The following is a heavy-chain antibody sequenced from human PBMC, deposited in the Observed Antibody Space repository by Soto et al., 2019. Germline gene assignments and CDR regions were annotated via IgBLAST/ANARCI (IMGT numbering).Heavy chain of an antibody. V-gene: IGHV1-2*04. CDR3: AREPCISTSCYGPQYYYYGMDV. CDR2: INPNSGDT. CDR1: GYTFTDYY. D-gene: IGHD2-2*01. Sequence: ASVKVSCKASGYTFTDYYIHWVRQAPGQGLEWMGWINPNSGDTNYAQKFQGWVTMTRDTSINTAYMDVNRLRSDDTAVYYCAREPCISTSCYGPQYYYYGMDVWGQGTTVTVSS. J-gene: IGHJ6*02.